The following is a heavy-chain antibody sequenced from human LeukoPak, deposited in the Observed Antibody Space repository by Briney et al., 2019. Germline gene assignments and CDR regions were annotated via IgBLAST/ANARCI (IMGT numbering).Heavy chain of an antibody. CDR2: INHSGST. Sequence: PGGSLRLSCAASGFTFSSYSMNWVRQPPGKGLEWIGEINHSGSTNYNPSLKSRVTISVDTSKNQFSLKLSSVTAADTAVYYCARGSSGSLDYWGQGTLATVSS. J-gene: IGHJ4*02. CDR3: ARGSSGSLDY. CDR1: GFTFSSYS. D-gene: IGHD3-10*01. V-gene: IGHV4-34*01.